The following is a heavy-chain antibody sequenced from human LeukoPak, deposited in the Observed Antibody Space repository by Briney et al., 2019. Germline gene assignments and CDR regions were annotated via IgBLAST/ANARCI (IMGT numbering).Heavy chain of an antibody. D-gene: IGHD3-10*01. CDR3: GKSKGSGSYFAFDY. CDR2: ISGSGGST. V-gene: IGHV3-23*01. Sequence: GGSLRLSCAASGFTFSSYGMSWVRQAPGKGLEWVSAISGSGGSTYYADSVKGRFTISRDNSKNTLYLQMNSLRAEDTAVYYCGKSKGSGSYFAFDYWGQGTLVTVSS. J-gene: IGHJ4*02. CDR1: GFTFSSYG.